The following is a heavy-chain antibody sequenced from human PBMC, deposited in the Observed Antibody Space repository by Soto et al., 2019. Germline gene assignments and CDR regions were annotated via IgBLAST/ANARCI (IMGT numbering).Heavy chain of an antibody. CDR2: IIPILGIA. J-gene: IGHJ3*02. CDR1: GGTFSSYT. V-gene: IGHV1-69*02. Sequence: SVKVSCKASGGTFSSYTISWVRQAPGQGLEWMGRIIPILGIANYAQKFQGGVTITADKSTSTAYMELSSLRSEDTAVYYCASTRTRYCSGGSCYSDAFDIWGQGTMVTVSS. D-gene: IGHD2-15*01. CDR3: ASTRTRYCSGGSCYSDAFDI.